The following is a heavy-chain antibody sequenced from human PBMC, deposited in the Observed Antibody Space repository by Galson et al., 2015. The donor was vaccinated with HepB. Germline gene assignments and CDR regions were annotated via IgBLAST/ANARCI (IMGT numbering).Heavy chain of an antibody. CDR3: ARERVMGWLQKSLGNLDP. V-gene: IGHV3-48*04. CDR1: GFSISGYS. J-gene: IGHJ5*02. CDR2: ISGHRNTI. Sequence: SLRLSCAASGFSISGYSMNWVRQAPGKGLEWLSYISGHRNTIYYTDAVKGRFTISRDNAKNSLFLQMNSLRVGDTAVYYCARERVMGWLQKSLGNLDPWGQGTLVTVSS. D-gene: IGHD5-24*01.